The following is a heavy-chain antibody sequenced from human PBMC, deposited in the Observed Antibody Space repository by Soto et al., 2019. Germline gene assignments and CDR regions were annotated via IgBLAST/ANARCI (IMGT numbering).Heavy chain of an antibody. D-gene: IGHD1-26*01. J-gene: IGHJ4*02. CDR3: TRGGVGAKRLSYFFNL. V-gene: IGHV3-11*06. Sequence: YMKGRFTISRDNGKKSVYLQMDSLRAEDTALYYCTRGGVGAKRLSYFFNLWGQGTLVTVSS.